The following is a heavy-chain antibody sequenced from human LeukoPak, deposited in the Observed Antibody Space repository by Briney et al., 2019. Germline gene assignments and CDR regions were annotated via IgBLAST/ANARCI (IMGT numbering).Heavy chain of an antibody. D-gene: IGHD5-12*01. V-gene: IGHV4-39*07. CDR3: ARDHYSGYDYYFDY. CDR1: GGSISSSSYY. CDR2: IYYSGST. Sequence: SETLSLTCTVSGGSISSSSYYWGWIRQPPGKGLEWIGSIYYSGSTYYNPSLKSRVTISVDTSKNQFSLKLSSVTAADTAVYYCARDHYSGYDYYFDYWGQGTLVTVSS. J-gene: IGHJ4*02.